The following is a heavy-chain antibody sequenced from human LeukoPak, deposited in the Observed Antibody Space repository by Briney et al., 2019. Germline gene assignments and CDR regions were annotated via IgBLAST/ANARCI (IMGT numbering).Heavy chain of an antibody. CDR3: ARELRSYYHGSGSHSKANFDY. CDR1: GGSFSGYY. J-gene: IGHJ4*02. CDR2: INHSGST. Sequence: PSETLSLTCAVYGGSFSGYYWSWIRQPPGKGLEWIGEINHSGSTNYNPSLKSRVTISVDTSKNQFSLKLSSVTAADTAVYYCARELRSYYHGSGSHSKANFDYWGQGTLVTVSS. D-gene: IGHD3-10*01. V-gene: IGHV4-34*01.